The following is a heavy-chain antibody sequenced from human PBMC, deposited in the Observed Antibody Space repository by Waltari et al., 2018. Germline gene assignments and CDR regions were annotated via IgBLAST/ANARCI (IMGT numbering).Heavy chain of an antibody. CDR1: GYTFTGYY. D-gene: IGHD5-12*01. J-gene: IGHJ4*02. CDR2: INPNSGGT. V-gene: IGHV1-2*02. CDR3: ARVKGYGQGLGFDY. Sequence: QVQLVQSGAEVKKPGASVKVSCKASGYTFTGYYMHSVRPAPGQGLEWMGWINPNSGGTNYAQKFQGRVTMTRDTSISTAYMELSRLRSDDTAVYYCARVKGYGQGLGFDYWGQGTLVTVSS.